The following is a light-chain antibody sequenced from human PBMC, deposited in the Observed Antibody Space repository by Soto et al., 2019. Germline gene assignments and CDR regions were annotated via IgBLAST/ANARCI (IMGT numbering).Light chain of an antibody. CDR3: QQYNNWPRT. CDR2: GAS. V-gene: IGKV3-15*01. Sequence: EIVMTQSPPILSVSPGERATLSCRASQSVSSNLAWYQQKPGQAPRLLIYGASPRATGIPARFSGSGSGTEFTLTISSLQSEDFAVYYCQQYNNWPRTFGQGTKVEIK. J-gene: IGKJ1*01. CDR1: QSVSSN.